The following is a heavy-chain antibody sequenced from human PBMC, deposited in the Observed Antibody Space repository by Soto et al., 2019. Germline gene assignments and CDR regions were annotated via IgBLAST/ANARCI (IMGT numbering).Heavy chain of an antibody. J-gene: IGHJ4*02. CDR3: ATSGGGI. CDR1: GFTFSNPW. D-gene: IGHD2-15*01. Sequence: EVQLMEAGGGLVLPGGSLRPPCAASGFTFSNPWMGWVRQAPGRGLEWVAIIKPDGSETYHVDSVKGRFTISRDNAKNSLYLQMNSLRAEDTAVYYCATSGGGIWGQGTLVTVSS. V-gene: IGHV3-7*03. CDR2: IKPDGSET.